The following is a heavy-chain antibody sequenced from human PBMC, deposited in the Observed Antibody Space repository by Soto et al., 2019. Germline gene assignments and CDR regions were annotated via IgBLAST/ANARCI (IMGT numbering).Heavy chain of an antibody. CDR2: ISYSGST. CDR1: GGSISSDSYY. V-gene: IGHV4-39*01. CDR3: ASQFCSGGACFNWFDP. Sequence: SETLSLTCTVSGGSISSDSYYWGWIRQSPEKGLEWIASISYSGSTYYNPTLESRLAMSVDTSKSQFSLNLTSVTAADTAVYFCASQFCSGGACFNWFDPWGHGTLVTVSS. D-gene: IGHD2-21*02. J-gene: IGHJ5*02.